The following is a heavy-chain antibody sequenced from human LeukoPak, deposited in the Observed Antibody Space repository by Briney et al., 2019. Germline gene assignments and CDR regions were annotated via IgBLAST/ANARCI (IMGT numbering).Heavy chain of an antibody. CDR1: GFTFSSYS. D-gene: IGHD3-22*01. CDR3: ARVGNYYDSSGTY. J-gene: IGHJ4*02. V-gene: IGHV3-21*01. Sequence: GGSLRLSCAASGFTFSSYSMNWVRQAPGKGLEWVSSISSSSSYIYYADSVKGRFTISRDNAKNSLYLQMNSLRAEDTAVYYCARVGNYYDSSGTYWGQGTLATVSS. CDR2: ISSSSSYI.